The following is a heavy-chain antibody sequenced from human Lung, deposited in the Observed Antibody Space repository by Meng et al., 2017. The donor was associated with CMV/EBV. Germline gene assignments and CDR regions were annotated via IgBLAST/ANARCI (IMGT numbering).Heavy chain of an antibody. CDR1: GFSFSDNY. Sequence: SCAASGFSFSDNYMDWFRQAPGKGLECVGRIRIKAATYSTDYAASVKGRFTISRDDSMNSLYLQMNSLDVEDTAVYYCAKDFLGAVDYWGQGTTVTVSS. V-gene: IGHV3-72*01. CDR3: AKDFLGAVDY. D-gene: IGHD4-17*01. CDR2: IRIKAATYST. J-gene: IGHJ4*01.